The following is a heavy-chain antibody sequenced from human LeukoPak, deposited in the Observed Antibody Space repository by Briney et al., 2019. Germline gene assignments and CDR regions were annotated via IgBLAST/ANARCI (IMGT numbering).Heavy chain of an antibody. J-gene: IGHJ4*02. Sequence: PGGSLRLSCAASGFIFNNYAMHWVRQAPGKGLEYVSGISSNGGSTYYANSVKGRFTISRDDSKNTLYLQMGGLRAEDMAVYYCARDFFGNSNYDYWGQGTLVTVSS. D-gene: IGHD4-11*01. V-gene: IGHV3-64*01. CDR1: GFIFNNYA. CDR2: ISSNGGST. CDR3: ARDFFGNSNYDY.